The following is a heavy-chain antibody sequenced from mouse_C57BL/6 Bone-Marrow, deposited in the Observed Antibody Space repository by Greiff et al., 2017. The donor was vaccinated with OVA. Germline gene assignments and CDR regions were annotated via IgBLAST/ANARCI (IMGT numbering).Heavy chain of an antibody. J-gene: IGHJ2*01. CDR3: ARPSITTVVEFDY. CDR2: IYPRDGST. CDR1: GYTFTSYD. V-gene: IGHV1-85*01. D-gene: IGHD1-1*01. Sequence: QVQLQQSGPELVKPGASVKLSCKASGYTFTSYDINWVKRRPGQGLEWIGWIYPRDGSTKYNEKFKGKATLTVDTSSSTAYMELHSLTSEDSAVYFCARPSITTVVEFDYWGQGTTLTVSS.